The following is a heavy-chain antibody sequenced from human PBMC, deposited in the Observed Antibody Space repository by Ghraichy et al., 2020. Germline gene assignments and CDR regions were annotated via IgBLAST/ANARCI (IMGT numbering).Heavy chain of an antibody. CDR1: GFTFSGYS. CDR3: ARGSTVVRFYCYDGMDV. J-gene: IGHJ6*02. D-gene: IGHD4-23*01. CDR2: ITSSGRFI. V-gene: IGHV3-48*02. Sequence: GGSLRLSCVVSGFTFSGYSMNWVRQSPGKGLEWVAYITSSGRFISYADSVKGRFTISRDNAQNSLSLQMNSLRDEDTALYFCARGSTVVRFYCYDGMDVWGQGTTVTVSS.